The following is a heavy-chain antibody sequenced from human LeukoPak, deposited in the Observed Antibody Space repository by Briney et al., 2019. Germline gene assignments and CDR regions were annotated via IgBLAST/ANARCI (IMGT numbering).Heavy chain of an antibody. J-gene: IGHJ5*02. CDR2: IIPIFGIA. D-gene: IGHD2-2*02. Sequence: ASVKVSCRASGGTFSSYAISWVRQAPGQGLEWMGRIIPIFGIANYTQKFQGRVTITADKSTSTAYMELSSLRSEDTAVYYCAREVDSVVPAAIANWFDPWGQGTLVTVSS. V-gene: IGHV1-69*04. CDR3: AREVDSVVPAAIANWFDP. CDR1: GGTFSSYA.